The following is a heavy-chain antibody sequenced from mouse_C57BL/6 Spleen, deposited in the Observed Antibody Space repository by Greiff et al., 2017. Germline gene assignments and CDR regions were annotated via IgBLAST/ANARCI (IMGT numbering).Heavy chain of an antibody. D-gene: IGHD2-5*01. CDR3: ARGRSNFYAMDY. J-gene: IGHJ4*01. CDR2: ISDGGSYT. Sequence: EVQRVESGGGLVKPGGSLKLSCAASGFTFSSYAMSWVRQTPEKRLEWVATISDGGSYTYYPDNVKGRFTISRDNAKNNLYLQMSHLKSEDTAMYYCARGRSNFYAMDYWGQGTSVTVSS. V-gene: IGHV5-4*01. CDR1: GFTFSSYA.